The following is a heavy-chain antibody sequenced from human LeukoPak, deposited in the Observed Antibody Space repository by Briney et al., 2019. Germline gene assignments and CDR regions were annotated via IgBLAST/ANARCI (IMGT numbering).Heavy chain of an antibody. D-gene: IGHD3-10*01. CDR1: GYSSTSYL. J-gene: IGHJ6*04. CDR2: IDPSDSYT. V-gene: IGHV5-10-1*01. Sequence: GASMKISCESSGYSSTSYLISWVRQMAGKGLEWIGMIDPSDSYTNYNPSFQGHVTISADKSISTAYLQWSSLKASDTAMYYCARGVVRDPPIAMDVWGKGTTVTVSS. CDR3: ARGVVRDPPIAMDV.